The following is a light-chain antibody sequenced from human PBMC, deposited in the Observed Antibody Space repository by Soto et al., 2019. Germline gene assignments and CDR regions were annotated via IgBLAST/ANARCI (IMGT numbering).Light chain of an antibody. Sequence: DIQMTQSPSTLSASVGDRVTITCRASQSISSWLAWYQQKPGKAPKLLIYKASSLESGVPSRFSGSGSGIEFTLTISSLQPDDFANYYCQQYNSYWTFGQGTKVEIK. CDR3: QQYNSYWT. J-gene: IGKJ1*01. CDR2: KAS. V-gene: IGKV1-5*03. CDR1: QSISSW.